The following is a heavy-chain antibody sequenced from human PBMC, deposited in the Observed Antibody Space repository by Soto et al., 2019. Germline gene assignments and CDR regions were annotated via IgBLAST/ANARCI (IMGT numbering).Heavy chain of an antibody. Sequence: GASVKVSCKASGGTFSSYAISWVRQAPGQGLEWMGGIIPIFGTANYAQKFQGRVTITADESTSTAYMELSGLGSEDTAVYYCARDLTYGYGAAAGKGGNWFDPWGQGTLVTVSS. CDR2: IIPIFGTA. CDR1: GGTFSSYA. CDR3: ARDLTYGYGAAAGKGGNWFDP. V-gene: IGHV1-69*13. D-gene: IGHD6-13*01. J-gene: IGHJ5*02.